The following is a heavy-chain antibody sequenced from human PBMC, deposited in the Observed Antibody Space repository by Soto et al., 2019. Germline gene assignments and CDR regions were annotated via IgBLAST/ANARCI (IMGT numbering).Heavy chain of an antibody. D-gene: IGHD3-16*01. CDR2: ISATGGGT. J-gene: IGHJ4*02. V-gene: IGHV3-23*01. CDR3: AKDRRAGGNSAFYFDF. CDR1: GFKFSNYA. Sequence: EVQMLASGGGLGQPGGSPRLSCAASGFKFSNYAMSWVRQAPGKGLEWVSLISATGGGTYYADSVKGRFTISRDNSHNTLYLQVHSLTAEDTAVYYCAKDRRAGGNSAFYFDFWGQGAQVTVSS.